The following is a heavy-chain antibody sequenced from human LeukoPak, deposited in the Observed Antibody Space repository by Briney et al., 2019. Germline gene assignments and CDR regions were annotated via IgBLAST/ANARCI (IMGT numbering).Heavy chain of an antibody. D-gene: IGHD3-10*01. CDR3: ATGRGGRWFGESYGFDY. CDR2: FDPEDGET. J-gene: IGHJ4*02. V-gene: IGHV1-24*01. CDR1: GYTLTELS. Sequence: ASVTVSCKVSGYTLTELSMHWVRQAPGKGLEWMGGFDPEDGETIYAQKFQGRVTMTEDTSTDTAYMELSSLRSEDTAVYYGATGRGGRWFGESYGFDYWGQGTLVTVSS.